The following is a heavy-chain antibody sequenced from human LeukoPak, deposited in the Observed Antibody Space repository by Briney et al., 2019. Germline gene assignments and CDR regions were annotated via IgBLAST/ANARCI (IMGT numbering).Heavy chain of an antibody. J-gene: IGHJ4*02. V-gene: IGHV1-69*01. CDR2: IIPIFGTA. CDR1: GGTFSSYA. Sequence: SVKVSCKASGGTFSSYAISWVRQAPGQGLEWMGGIIPIFGTANYAQKFQGRATITADESTSTAYMELSSLRSEDTAVYYCARSATWFGELGDFDYWGQGTLVTVSS. D-gene: IGHD3-10*01. CDR3: ARSATWFGELGDFDY.